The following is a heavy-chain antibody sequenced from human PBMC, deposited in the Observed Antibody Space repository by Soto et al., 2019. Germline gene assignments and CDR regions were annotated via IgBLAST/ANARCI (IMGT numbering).Heavy chain of an antibody. J-gene: IGHJ4*02. Sequence: EVQLLESGGRLVQPGGSLRLSCAASGFTFSTYAMSWVRQAPGKGLEWVSAISGSGGSTYYADSVKGRFTISRDNSKNTLYLQMYSLRAGDTAVYYCAKDLGELALDYWGQGTLVTVSS. D-gene: IGHD3-10*01. CDR3: AKDLGELALDY. V-gene: IGHV3-23*01. CDR2: ISGSGGST. CDR1: GFTFSTYA.